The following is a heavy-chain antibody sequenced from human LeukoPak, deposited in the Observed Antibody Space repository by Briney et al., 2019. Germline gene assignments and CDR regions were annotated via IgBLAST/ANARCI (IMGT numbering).Heavy chain of an antibody. CDR2: ISSDGSDK. V-gene: IGHV3-30-3*01. J-gene: IGHJ4*02. CDR1: GFTFSYYA. D-gene: IGHD3-22*01. CDR3: AKDPFSTMIVEEWVY. Sequence: GRSLRLSCAASGFTFSYYAMHWVRQAPGKGLEWVAFISSDGSDKYYADSMRGRFTISRDNSKNTLYLQMTSLRGEDTAMYYCAKDPFSTMIVEEWVYWGQGTLVTVSS.